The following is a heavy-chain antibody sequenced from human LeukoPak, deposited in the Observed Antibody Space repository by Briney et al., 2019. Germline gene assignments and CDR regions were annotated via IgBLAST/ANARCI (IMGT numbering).Heavy chain of an antibody. J-gene: IGHJ1*01. Sequence: ASVKVSCKASGYTFTSYYMHWVRQAPGKGLEWMGGFDPEDGETIYAQKFQGRVTMTEDTSTDTAYMELSSLRSEDTAVYYCATFIRTSSGWYAYFQHWGQGTLVTVSS. CDR2: FDPEDGET. CDR3: ATFIRTSSGWYAYFQH. CDR1: GYTFTSYY. D-gene: IGHD6-19*01. V-gene: IGHV1-24*01.